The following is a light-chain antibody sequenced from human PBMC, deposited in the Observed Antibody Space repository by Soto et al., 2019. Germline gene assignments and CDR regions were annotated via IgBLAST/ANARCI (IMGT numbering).Light chain of an antibody. V-gene: IGKV3-20*01. CDR1: RGLLSNY. Sequence: EIVLTQSPGTLSLSPGERATLSCRASRGLLSNYLAWYQQKPGQTPRLLIYGASKRATGIPDRFSGSGSGTDFTLTISRLEPEDFAVYYCHQYNRLPWTFGQGTKVEVK. CDR3: HQYNRLPWT. J-gene: IGKJ1*01. CDR2: GAS.